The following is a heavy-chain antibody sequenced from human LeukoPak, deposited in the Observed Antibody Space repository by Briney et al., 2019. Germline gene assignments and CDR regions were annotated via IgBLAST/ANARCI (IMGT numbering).Heavy chain of an antibody. CDR3: ARGPHYYDSRSFDY. J-gene: IGHJ4*02. V-gene: IGHV4-34*01. CDR2: INHSGST. D-gene: IGHD3-22*01. Sequence: SETLSLTCAVYGGSFSGYYWSWIRQPPGKGLEWIGEINHSGSTNYNPSLKSRVTISVDRSKNQFSLKLSSVTAADTAVYYCARGPHYYDSRSFDYWGQGTLVTVSS. CDR1: GGSFSGYY.